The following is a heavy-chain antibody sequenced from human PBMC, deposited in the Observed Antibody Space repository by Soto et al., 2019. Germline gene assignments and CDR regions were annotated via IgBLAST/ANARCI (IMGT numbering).Heavy chain of an antibody. CDR1: GFTFSSYA. CDR2: ISYDGSNK. Sequence: PGGSLRLSCASSGFTFSSYAMHWVRQAPGKGLEWVAVISYDGSNKYYADSVKGRFTISRDNSKNTLYLQMNSLRAEDTAVYYCARGLNGYSSGWYGEGYYGMDVWGQGTTVTVSS. D-gene: IGHD6-19*01. CDR3: ARGLNGYSSGWYGEGYYGMDV. V-gene: IGHV3-30-3*01. J-gene: IGHJ6*02.